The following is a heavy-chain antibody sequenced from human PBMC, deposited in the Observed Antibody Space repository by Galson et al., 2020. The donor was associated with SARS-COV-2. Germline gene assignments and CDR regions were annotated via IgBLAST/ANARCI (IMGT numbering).Heavy chain of an antibody. D-gene: IGHD6-19*01. V-gene: IGHV3-33*01. J-gene: IGHJ6*04. CDR1: GFTFSSYG. CDR3: ASSSSGWYGMDV. CDR2: IWYDISNK. Sequence: GGSLRLSCPASGFTFSSYGMHWVRQAPAKGLERVAVIWYDISNKYYADTVKGRFTISRDNSKNTLYLQMNSLRAEDTAVYYCASSSSGWYGMDVWGKGTTVTISS.